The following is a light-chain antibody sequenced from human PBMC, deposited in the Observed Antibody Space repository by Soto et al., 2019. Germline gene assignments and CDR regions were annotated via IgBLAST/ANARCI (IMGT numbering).Light chain of an antibody. Sequence: QSVLTQPASVSGSPGQSITISCTGTSSEVGGYNYVSWYQQHSGKAPKLMIYDVSNQPSGVSNRFSGSKSGNTASLTISGLQAEDEADYYCGSYASSSTLYVFGTGTKVTVL. J-gene: IGLJ1*01. CDR2: DVS. CDR1: SSEVGGYNY. CDR3: GSYASSSTLYV. V-gene: IGLV2-14*01.